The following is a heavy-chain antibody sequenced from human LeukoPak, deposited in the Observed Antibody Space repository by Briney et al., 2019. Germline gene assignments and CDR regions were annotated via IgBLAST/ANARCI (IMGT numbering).Heavy chain of an antibody. CDR2: ISGSGGST. Sequence: GGSLRLSCAASGFIFSNFGMSWVRQAPGKGLEWVSAISGSGGSTYYADSVKGRFTISRDNSKNTLYLQMNSLRAEDTAVYYCAKELPATTFYWGQGTLVTVSS. V-gene: IGHV3-23*01. CDR1: GFIFSNFG. D-gene: IGHD4-17*01. CDR3: AKELPATTFY. J-gene: IGHJ4*02.